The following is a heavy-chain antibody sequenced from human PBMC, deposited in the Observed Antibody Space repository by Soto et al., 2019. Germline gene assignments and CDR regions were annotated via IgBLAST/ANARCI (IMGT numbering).Heavy chain of an antibody. V-gene: IGHV1-69*06. D-gene: IGHD3-22*01. J-gene: IGHJ5*02. CDR1: GGTFSSYA. Sequence: QVQLVQSGAEVKKPGSSVKVSCKASGGTFSSYAISWVRQAPGQGLEWMGGIIPIFGTANYAQKFQGRVTITADKSTSTAYMELSSLRSEDTAVYYCARDRDYYDSSGYHNWFDPWGQGTLVTVSS. CDR3: ARDRDYYDSSGYHNWFDP. CDR2: IIPIFGTA.